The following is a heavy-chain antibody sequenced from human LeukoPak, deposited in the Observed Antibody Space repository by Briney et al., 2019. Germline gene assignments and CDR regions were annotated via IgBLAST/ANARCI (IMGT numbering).Heavy chain of an antibody. D-gene: IGHD2-15*01. Sequence: GGSLRLSCAASGFTFSSYAMSWVRQAPGKGLEWVSAISGSGGSTYYADSVKGRFTISRDNAENSLYLQMDSVRADDTAVYYCARGWAMVVAGDYYFDYWGQGTLVTVSS. CDR2: ISGSGGST. J-gene: IGHJ4*02. CDR1: GFTFSSYA. V-gene: IGHV3-23*01. CDR3: ARGWAMVVAGDYYFDY.